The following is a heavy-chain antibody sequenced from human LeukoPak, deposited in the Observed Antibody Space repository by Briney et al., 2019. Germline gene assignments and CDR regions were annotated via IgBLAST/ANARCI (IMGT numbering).Heavy chain of an antibody. CDR2: INHIGST. J-gene: IGHJ3*02. D-gene: IGHD3-10*01. Sequence: SETLSPTCAVYGGSFSGYYWSWIRQPPGKSLEWIGEINHIGSTNYNPSLKSRVTISVDTSRNQSSLKLSSVTAADTAVYYCATGGLKWLTMVRGVDAFDIWGQGTMVTVSS. CDR1: GGSFSGYY. V-gene: IGHV4-34*01. CDR3: ATGGLKWLTMVRGVDAFDI.